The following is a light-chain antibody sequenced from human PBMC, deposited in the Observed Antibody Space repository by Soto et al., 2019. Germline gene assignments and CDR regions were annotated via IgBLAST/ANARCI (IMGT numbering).Light chain of an antibody. V-gene: IGKV3-20*01. CDR1: QSVSSSY. J-gene: IGKJ4*01. CDR2: GAS. CDR3: QQYDSSHLT. Sequence: EIVLMQSPGTLSLSPGERATLSCRASQSVSSSYLAWYQQKPGQAPRLLIYGASSRATGIPDRFSGSGYGTDFTLTISRLEPEDVSVYYCQQYDSSHLTVGGGTNVEIK.